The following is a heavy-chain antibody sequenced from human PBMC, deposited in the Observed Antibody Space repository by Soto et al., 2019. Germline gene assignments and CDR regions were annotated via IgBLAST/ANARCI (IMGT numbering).Heavy chain of an antibody. Sequence: EVQLVESGGGLVQPGGSLRLSCAASGFTFSNYDMHWVRQATGRGLEWVSAIGRSGDTYYPGSVKGRFTISRDNAKNTVYLQMNSLRADDTAVYYCATDRSYAHNVWGQGASVTVSS. CDR2: IGRSGDT. V-gene: IGHV3-13*01. CDR3: ATDRSYAHNV. J-gene: IGHJ6*02. CDR1: GFTFSNYD. D-gene: IGHD2-2*01.